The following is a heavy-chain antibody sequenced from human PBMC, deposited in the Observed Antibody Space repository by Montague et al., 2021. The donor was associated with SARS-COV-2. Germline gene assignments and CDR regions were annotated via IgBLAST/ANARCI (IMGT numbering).Heavy chain of an antibody. CDR2: ISGFGGGT. Sequence: SLRLSCAASGFIFTNYGMNWVRRAPGKGLEIVAGISGFGGGTYYSDSVKGRFTTSTATSNSTLFLQMDGLRAEDTAIYYCAKSFPGTRNWFDIWGQGTLVTVSS. J-gene: IGHJ5*02. V-gene: IGHV3-23*01. D-gene: IGHD1-14*01. CDR3: AKSFPGTRNWFDI. CDR1: GFIFTNYG.